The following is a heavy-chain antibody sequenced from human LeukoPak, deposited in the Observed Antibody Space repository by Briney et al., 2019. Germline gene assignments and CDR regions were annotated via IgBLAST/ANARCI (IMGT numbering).Heavy chain of an antibody. D-gene: IGHD5-18*01. J-gene: IGHJ4*02. Sequence: GASVKVSCKASGYTFTGYYMHWVRQAPGQGLEWMGWINPNSGGTNYAQKFQGWVTMTRDTSISTAYMELSRLRSDDTAVYYCARSGHIQLWVGPFDYWGQGTLVTVSS. CDR2: INPNSGGT. V-gene: IGHV1-2*04. CDR1: GYTFTGYY. CDR3: ARSGHIQLWVGPFDY.